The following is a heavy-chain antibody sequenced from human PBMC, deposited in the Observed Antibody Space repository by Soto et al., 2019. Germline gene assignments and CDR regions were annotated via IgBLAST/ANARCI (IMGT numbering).Heavy chain of an antibody. CDR1: GFTFSDSL. V-gene: IGHV3-7*01. CDR3: LRGGSNYGP. CDR2: IKPDESEK. Sequence: PGGSLRLSCTASGFTFSDSLMTWVRQAPGKGLEWVARIKPDESEKKYADSVKGRFSISRDNAKNSMYLQMDSLRGEDTAVYYCLRGGSNYGPWGQGTLVTV. D-gene: IGHD4-4*01. J-gene: IGHJ4*02.